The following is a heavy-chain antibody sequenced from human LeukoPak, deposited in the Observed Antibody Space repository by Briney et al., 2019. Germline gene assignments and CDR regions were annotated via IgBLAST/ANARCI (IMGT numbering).Heavy chain of an antibody. J-gene: IGHJ6*02. Sequence: SSETLSLTCAVYGGSFSGYYWSWIRQPPGKGLEWIGEINHSGSTNYNPSLRSRVTISVDTSKNQFSLKLSSVTAADTAVYYCARHPARGIATTYYYGMDVWGQGTTVTVSS. CDR1: GGSFSGYY. CDR3: ARHPARGIATTYYYGMDV. CDR2: INHSGST. V-gene: IGHV4-34*01. D-gene: IGHD6-13*01.